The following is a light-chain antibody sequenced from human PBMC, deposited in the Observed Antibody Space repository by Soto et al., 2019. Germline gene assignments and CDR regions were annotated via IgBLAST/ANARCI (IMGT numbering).Light chain of an antibody. CDR2: QDT. CDR3: SSYTTNITPVV. CDR1: KLGDTY. J-gene: IGLJ2*01. V-gene: IGLV3-1*01. Sequence: SYELTQPPSVSVSPGQTASITCSGDKLGDTYVCWYQQKPGQSPVVVIYQDTRRPSGIPERFSGSSSGNTATLTISGTQAMDGADYYCSSYTTNITPVVFGGGTKLTVL.